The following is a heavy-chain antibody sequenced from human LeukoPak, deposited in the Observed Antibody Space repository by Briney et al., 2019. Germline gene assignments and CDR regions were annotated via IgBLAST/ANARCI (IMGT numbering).Heavy chain of an antibody. CDR3: AREKGDEGYFDY. Sequence: PGGSLRLPCAASGFTFSSYAMHWVRQAPGKGLEWAAVISYDGSNKYYADSVKGRFTISRDNSKNTLYLQMNSLRAEDTAVYYCAREKGDEGYFDYWGQGTLVTVSS. J-gene: IGHJ4*02. CDR2: ISYDGSNK. CDR1: GFTFSSYA. V-gene: IGHV3-30-3*01.